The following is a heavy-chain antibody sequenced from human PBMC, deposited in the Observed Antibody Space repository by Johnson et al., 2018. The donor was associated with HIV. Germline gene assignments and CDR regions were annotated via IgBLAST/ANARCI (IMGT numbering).Heavy chain of an antibody. Sequence: VQLVESGGNLVQPGGSLRLSCAASVFTFSNYWMSWVRQAPGKGLEWVANIKQDGSEKYYVDSVNGRFTISRDNAKNSLYLQMNSLRAEDTAVYYCARKKSCSSTSCYWDDAFDIWGQGTMVTVSS. CDR2: IKQDGSEK. V-gene: IGHV3-7*01. J-gene: IGHJ3*02. D-gene: IGHD2-2*01. CDR3: ARKKSCSSTSCYWDDAFDI. CDR1: VFTFSNYW.